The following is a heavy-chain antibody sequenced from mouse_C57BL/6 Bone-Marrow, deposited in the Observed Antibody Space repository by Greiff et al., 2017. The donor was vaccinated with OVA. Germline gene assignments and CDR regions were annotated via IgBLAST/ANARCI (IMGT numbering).Heavy chain of an antibody. CDR1: GYTFTDYE. V-gene: IGHV1-15*01. D-gene: IGHD1-1*01. J-gene: IGHJ1*03. CDR2: IDPETGGT. CDR3: TRVGYYGSSYRSWYFDV. Sequence: VKLMESGAELVRPGASVTLSCKASGYTFTDYEMHWVQQTPVHGLEWIGAIDPETGGTAYNQKFKGQAILPADKSSSTAYLELRRLTSEDSAVYYCTRVGYYGSSYRSWYFDVWGTGTTVTVSS.